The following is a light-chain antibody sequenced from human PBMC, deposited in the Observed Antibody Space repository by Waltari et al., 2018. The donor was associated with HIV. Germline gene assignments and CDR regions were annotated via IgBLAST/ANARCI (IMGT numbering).Light chain of an antibody. CDR1: SSDVGSFNR. CDR3: SIYTSSSFVV. CDR2: EVT. V-gene: IGLV2-18*01. Sequence: QSALTQPPSVSGSPGQSVTISCTGTSSDVGSFNRVSWYQQAPGTAPKLIIYEVTNGPSGFPDRFSGSKSGNTASLTISGLQAQDEGDYYCSIYTSSSFVVFGGGTKLTVL. J-gene: IGLJ2*01.